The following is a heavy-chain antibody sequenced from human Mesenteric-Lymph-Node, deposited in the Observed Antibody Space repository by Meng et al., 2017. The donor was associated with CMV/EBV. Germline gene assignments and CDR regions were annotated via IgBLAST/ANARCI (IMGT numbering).Heavy chain of an antibody. D-gene: IGHD6-13*01. V-gene: IGHV3-74*01. J-gene: IGHJ4*02. CDR1: GFTFSSYW. Sequence: GESLKISCAASGFTFSSYWMHWVRQAPGKGLVWVSRINSDGSSTSYADSVKGRFTISRDNAKNSLYLQMNSLRAEDTALYYCAKDMGDGSTWYVWDYWGQGTLVTVSS. CDR2: INSDGSST. CDR3: AKDMGDGSTWYVWDY.